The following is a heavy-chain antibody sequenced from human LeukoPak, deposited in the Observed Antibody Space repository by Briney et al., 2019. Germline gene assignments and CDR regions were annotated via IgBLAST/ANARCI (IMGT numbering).Heavy chain of an antibody. CDR2: INPAGSET. D-gene: IGHD2-15*01. CDR3: ARFGYVAAVDV. CDR1: GFSFSAYW. J-gene: IGHJ4*02. V-gene: IGHV3-7*01. Sequence: GGSLRLSCAASGFSFSAYWMTWVRQAPGTGLEWVANINPAGSETYYVDPVKGRFSISRDNAKNLVYLQMTSLRAEDTAVYHCARFGYVAAVDVWGQGTPVTVSS.